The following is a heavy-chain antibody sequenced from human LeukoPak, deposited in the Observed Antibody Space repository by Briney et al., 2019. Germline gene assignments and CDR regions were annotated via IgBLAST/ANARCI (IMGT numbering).Heavy chain of an antibody. CDR2: IRYDGSNK. V-gene: IGHV3-30*02. CDR1: GFTFSSYG. D-gene: IGHD6-19*01. Sequence: GGSLRLSCAASGFTFSSYGMHWVHQAPGKGLEWVAFIRYDGSNKYYADSVKGRFTISRDNSKNTLYLQMNSLRVEDTAVYYCAKDREQWLVPNFDYWGQGTLVTVSS. J-gene: IGHJ4*02. CDR3: AKDREQWLVPNFDY.